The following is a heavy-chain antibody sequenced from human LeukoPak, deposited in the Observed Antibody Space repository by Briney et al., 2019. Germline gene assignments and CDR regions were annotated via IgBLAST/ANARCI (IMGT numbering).Heavy chain of an antibody. Sequence: ASVKVSCKASGYTFTSYDINWVRQATGQGLEWMGWMNPNSGNTGYAQKFQGRVTITRNTSISTAYMELRSLRSDDTAVYYCARAPDYYDSSGYYLALNYYYYMDVWGKGTTVTISS. V-gene: IGHV1-8*03. D-gene: IGHD3-22*01. CDR3: ARAPDYYDSSGYYLALNYYYYMDV. CDR1: GYTFTSYD. J-gene: IGHJ6*03. CDR2: MNPNSGNT.